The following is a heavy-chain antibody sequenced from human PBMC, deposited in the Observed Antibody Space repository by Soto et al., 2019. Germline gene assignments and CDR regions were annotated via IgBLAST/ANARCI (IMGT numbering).Heavy chain of an antibody. V-gene: IGHV3-30*03. D-gene: IGHD2-8*02. J-gene: IGHJ6*02. CDR2: ISYDSTKT. CDR3: ARTRTHWSDFHYYSLDV. CDR1: GFTFNSYG. Sequence: GGSLRLSCAASGFTFNSYGMHWVRQGPGNGLEWVAFISYDSTKTYYADSVKGRFTISRDNSNSALYVQMNSLAGEDTAVYYCARTRTHWSDFHYYSLDVWGQGTTVPVSS.